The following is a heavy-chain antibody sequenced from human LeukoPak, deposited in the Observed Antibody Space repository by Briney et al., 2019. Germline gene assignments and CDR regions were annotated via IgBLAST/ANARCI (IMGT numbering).Heavy chain of an antibody. Sequence: SGGSLRLSCAASGFTFSSYSMNWVRQAPGKGLVWVSRIASDGSSTTYADSVKGRFSISRDNAENTLYLQMNSLRVEDTAVYYCARGRPHGNDYWGQGTLVTVSS. CDR1: GFTFSSYS. D-gene: IGHD4-23*01. CDR2: IASDGSST. V-gene: IGHV3-74*01. J-gene: IGHJ4*02. CDR3: ARGRPHGNDY.